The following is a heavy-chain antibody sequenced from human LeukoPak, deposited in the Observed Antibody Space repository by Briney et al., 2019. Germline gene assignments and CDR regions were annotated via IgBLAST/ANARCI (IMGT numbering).Heavy chain of an antibody. CDR3: ATGSDSSGFGAFDI. V-gene: IGHV1-8*03. Sequence: ASVKVSCKASGYTFTSYDINWVRQATGQGLEWMGWMNPNSGNTGYAQKFQGRVTITRNTSISTAYMELSSLGSEDTAVYYCATGSDSSGFGAFDIWGQGTMVTVSS. J-gene: IGHJ3*02. D-gene: IGHD3-22*01. CDR2: MNPNSGNT. CDR1: GYTFTSYD.